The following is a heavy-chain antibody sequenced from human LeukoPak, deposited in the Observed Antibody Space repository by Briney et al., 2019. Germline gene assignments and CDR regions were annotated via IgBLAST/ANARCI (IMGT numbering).Heavy chain of an antibody. Sequence: PGGSLRLSCAASGFTFSSYAMSWVRQAPGKGLEWVSAISGSGGSTYYADSMKGRFTISRDNSKNTLYLQMNSLRVEDTAVYYCAREFPPHCSSTSCYPDHWGQGTLVTVAS. J-gene: IGHJ5*02. CDR3: AREFPPHCSSTSCYPDH. CDR2: ISGSGGST. CDR1: GFTFSSYA. D-gene: IGHD2-2*01. V-gene: IGHV3-23*01.